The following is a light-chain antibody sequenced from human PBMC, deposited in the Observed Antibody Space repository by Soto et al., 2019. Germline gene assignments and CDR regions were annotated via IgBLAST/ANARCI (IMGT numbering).Light chain of an antibody. J-gene: IGLJ2*01. CDR1: SSDVGGYNY. CDR3: SSYTSSSTPYVV. V-gene: IGLV2-14*01. Sequence: QSALTQPASVSGSPGQSITISCTGTSSDVGGYNYVSWYQQHPGKAPKLMIYEVSNRPSGVSNRFSGSKSGNTASLTISGRQAEDEDDDYCSSYTSSSTPYVVFGGGTKLTVL. CDR2: EVS.